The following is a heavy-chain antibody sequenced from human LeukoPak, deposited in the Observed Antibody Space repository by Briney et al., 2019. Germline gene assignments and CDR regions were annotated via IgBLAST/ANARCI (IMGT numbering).Heavy chain of an antibody. J-gene: IGHJ4*02. CDR2: IIPILGIA. V-gene: IGHV1-69*04. CDR1: GGTFSSYA. D-gene: IGHD6-19*01. CDR3: VWHIAVAGTGDY. Sequence: VASVNVSCKASGGTFSSYAISWVRQAPGQGLEWMGRIIPILGIANYAQKFQGRVTITADKSTSTAYMELSSLRSEDTAVYYCVWHIAVAGTGDYWGQGTLVTVSS.